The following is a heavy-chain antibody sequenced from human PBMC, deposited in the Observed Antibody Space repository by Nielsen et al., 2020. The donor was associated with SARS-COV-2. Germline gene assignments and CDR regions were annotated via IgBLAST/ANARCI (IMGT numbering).Heavy chain of an antibody. CDR3: ARAIVGSGWGGEFRTYIPALGGY. J-gene: IGHJ4*02. D-gene: IGHD6-19*01. CDR2: ISYDGSNK. CDR1: GFTFSSYA. V-gene: IGHV3-30-3*01. Sequence: GESLKISCAASGFTFSSYAMHWVRQAPGKGLEWVAVISYDGSNKYYADSVKGRFTISRDNSKNTLYLQMNSLRAEDTAVYYCARAIVGSGWGGEFRTYIPALGGYWGQGTLVTVSS.